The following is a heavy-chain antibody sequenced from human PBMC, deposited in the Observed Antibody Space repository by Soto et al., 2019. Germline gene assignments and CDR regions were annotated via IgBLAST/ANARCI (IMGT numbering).Heavy chain of an antibody. J-gene: IGHJ3*02. Sequence: SVKVSCKASGGTFSSYAISWVRQALGQGLEWMGGIIPIFGTANYAQKFQGRVTITADESTSTAYMELSSLRSEDTAVYYCARSTTVVTSGAFDIWGQGTMVTVSS. V-gene: IGHV1-69*13. CDR1: GGTFSSYA. D-gene: IGHD4-17*01. CDR3: ARSTTVVTSGAFDI. CDR2: IIPIFGTA.